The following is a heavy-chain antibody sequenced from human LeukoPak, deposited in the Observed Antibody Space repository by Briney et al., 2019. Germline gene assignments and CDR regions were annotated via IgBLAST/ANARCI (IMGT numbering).Heavy chain of an antibody. Sequence: GASVKVSCKASGYTFTSYAMNWVRQAPGQGLEWMGWINTNNGNPMYAQDFTGRFVFSLDTSVTTAFLQINSLEAEDTAVYCARVQSVAGRLDSWGQGTLVTVSS. CDR1: GYTFTSYA. V-gene: IGHV7-4-1*02. CDR3: ARVQSVAGRLDS. J-gene: IGHJ4*02. CDR2: INTNNGNP. D-gene: IGHD6-19*01.